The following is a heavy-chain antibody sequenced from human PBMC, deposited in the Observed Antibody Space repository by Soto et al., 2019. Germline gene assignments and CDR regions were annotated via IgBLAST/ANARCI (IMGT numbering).Heavy chain of an antibody. CDR3: EKDRQPDGRWTIAS. D-gene: IGHD1-1*01. J-gene: IGHJ4*02. CDR2: IIGGGST. V-gene: IGHV3-23*01. Sequence: GGSLRLSCAASGFTFSTYTMNWVRQGPGQGLEWVSAIIGGGSTSYADSVKGRFTISRDNSKSTLYLQMNSLRAEDTAIYYCEKDRQPDGRWTIASGGKGAQVTVP. CDR1: GFTFSTYT.